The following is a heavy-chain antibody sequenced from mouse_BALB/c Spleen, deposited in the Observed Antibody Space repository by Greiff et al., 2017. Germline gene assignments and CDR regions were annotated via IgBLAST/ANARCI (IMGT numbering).Heavy chain of an antibody. CDR2: INPSNGGT. J-gene: IGHJ3*01. CDR3: TRSGYYGNPGFAY. Sequence: QVQLQQPGAELVKPGSSVKLSCKASGYTFTSYYMYWVKQRPGQGLEWIGGINPSNGGTNFNEKFKSKATLTVDKSSSTAYMQLSSLTSEDSAVYYCTRSGYYGNPGFAYWGQGTLVTVSA. D-gene: IGHD2-1*01. CDR1: GYTFTSYY. V-gene: IGHV1S81*02.